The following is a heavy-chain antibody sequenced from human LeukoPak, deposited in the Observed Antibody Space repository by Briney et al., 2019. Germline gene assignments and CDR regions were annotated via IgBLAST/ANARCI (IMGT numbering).Heavy chain of an antibody. CDR2: INPNSGGT. Sequence: GASVKVSCKASGYTFTGYYMHWVRQAPGQGLEWMGWINPNSGGTNYAQKFQGRVTMTRDTSISTAYMELSRLRSDDTAVYYCAREGVPAALKNWFDPWGQGTLVTVSS. V-gene: IGHV1-2*02. J-gene: IGHJ5*02. CDR1: GYTFTGYY. CDR3: AREGVPAALKNWFDP. D-gene: IGHD2-2*01.